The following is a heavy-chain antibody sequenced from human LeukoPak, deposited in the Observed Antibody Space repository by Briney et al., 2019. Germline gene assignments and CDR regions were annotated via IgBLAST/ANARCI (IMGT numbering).Heavy chain of an antibody. Sequence: GGSLRLSCAASGFTSEFTFGTYSMNWVRQAPGKGLERLAYISSTRSTIYYADSVKGRFTISRDNAKNSLYLQMNSLRVEDTAVYYCAREGRGIQLWLNWFDPWGQGTLVTVSS. CDR1: GFTSEFTFGTYS. J-gene: IGHJ5*02. CDR3: AREGRGIQLWLNWFDP. CDR2: ISSTRSTI. D-gene: IGHD5-18*01. V-gene: IGHV3-48*01.